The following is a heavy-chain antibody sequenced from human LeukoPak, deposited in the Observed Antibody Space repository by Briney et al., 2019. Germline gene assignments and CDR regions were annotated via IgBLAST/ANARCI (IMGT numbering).Heavy chain of an antibody. CDR1: GYTLTELS. D-gene: IGHD3-22*01. Sequence: ASVKVSCKVSGYTLTELSMHWVRQAPGKGLEWMGGFDPEDGETIYAQKFQGRVTMTEDTSTDTAYMELSSLRSEDTAVYYCATGPPYDRHGTYFLGMDVWGQGTTVTVSS. V-gene: IGHV1-24*01. CDR3: ATGPPYDRHGTYFLGMDV. J-gene: IGHJ6*02. CDR2: FDPEDGET.